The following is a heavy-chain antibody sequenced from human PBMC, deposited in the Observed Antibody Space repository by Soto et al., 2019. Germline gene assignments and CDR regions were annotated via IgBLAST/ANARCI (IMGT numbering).Heavy chain of an antibody. D-gene: IGHD4-17*01. CDR1: GGSISSSGYY. Sequence: QVQLQESGPGLVKPSQTLSLTCTVSGGSISSSGYYWSWIRQHPEKGLEWIGNIYYSGGTYYNPSLKTRLTISIDTSNNQFSLKLSSVTAADTAIYYCARAAYGDYGWLNWFDPWGQGTLVTVSS. V-gene: IGHV4-31*03. J-gene: IGHJ5*02. CDR3: ARAAYGDYGWLNWFDP. CDR2: IYYSGGT.